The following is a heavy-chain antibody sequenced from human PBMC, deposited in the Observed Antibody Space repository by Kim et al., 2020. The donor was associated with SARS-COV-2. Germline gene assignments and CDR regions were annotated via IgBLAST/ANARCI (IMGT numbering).Heavy chain of an antibody. V-gene: IGHV3-30*04. CDR2: ISYDGSNK. J-gene: IGHJ3*02. CDR1: GFTFSSYA. D-gene: IGHD3-22*01. Sequence: GGSLRLSCAASGFTFSSYAMHWVRQAPGKGLEWVAVISYDGSNKYYADSVKGRFTISRDNSKNTLYLQMNNLRAEDTAVYYFARASSGYYFGAFDIWGQGTMVTVSS. CDR3: ARASSGYYFGAFDI.